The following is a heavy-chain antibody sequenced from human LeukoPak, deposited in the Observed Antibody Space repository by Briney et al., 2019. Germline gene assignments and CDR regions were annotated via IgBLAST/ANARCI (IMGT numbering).Heavy chain of an antibody. V-gene: IGHV1-2*02. CDR1: GYTFTGYY. D-gene: IGHD1-26*01. Sequence: ASVTVSCKASGYTFTGYYMHWVRQAPGQGLEWMGWINPNSGGTNYAQKFQGRVTMTRDTSISTAYMERSRLRSDDTAVYHCARALRSGSYLFDYWGQGTLVTVSS. CDR3: ARALRSGSYLFDY. J-gene: IGHJ4*02. CDR2: INPNSGGT.